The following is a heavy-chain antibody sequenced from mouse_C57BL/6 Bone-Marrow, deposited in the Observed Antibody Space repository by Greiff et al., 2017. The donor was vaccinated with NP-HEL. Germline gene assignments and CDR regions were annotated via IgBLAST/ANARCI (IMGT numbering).Heavy chain of an antibody. CDR1: GYTFTDYN. CDR2: INPNNGGT. CDR3: ARWGYYYGSSYGWFAY. D-gene: IGHD1-1*01. J-gene: IGHJ3*01. Sequence: EVKLQESGPELVKPGASVKIPCKASGYTFTDYNMDWVKQSHGKSLEWIGDINPNNGGTIYNQKFKGKATLTVDKSSSTAYMELRSLTSEDTAVYYCARWGYYYGSSYGWFAYWGQGTLVTVSA. V-gene: IGHV1-18*01.